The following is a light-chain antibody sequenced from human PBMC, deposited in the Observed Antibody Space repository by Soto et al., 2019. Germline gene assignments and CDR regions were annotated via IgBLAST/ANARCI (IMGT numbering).Light chain of an antibody. CDR3: QQADSLPLVT. CDR1: QDNSTW. CDR2: AAS. Sequence: DIQMTQSPSSVSASVGDRVTITCRASQDNSTWLAWYQQKPGKAPKLLIYAASSLFSGVPSRFSGSGSGTDFTLTISSLQPEDFATYYCQQADSLPLVTFGQGTRLDLK. J-gene: IGKJ5*01. V-gene: IGKV1-12*01.